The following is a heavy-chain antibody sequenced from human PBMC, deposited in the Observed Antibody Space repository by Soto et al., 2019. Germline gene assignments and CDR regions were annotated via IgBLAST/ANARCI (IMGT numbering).Heavy chain of an antibody. Sequence: VQLVESGGGVVQPGRSLRLSCAASAFTFSDYSLHWVRQAPGKGLQWVALISYDGNKKDYADSVNGRFSVSRDNSRNTLYLQVNSPRPEDTAVYYCARDGSPYGEPHDAFDIWGQGTLVTVSS. V-gene: IGHV3-30-3*01. D-gene: IGHD4-17*01. CDR1: AFTFSDYS. CDR3: ARDGSPYGEPHDAFDI. J-gene: IGHJ3*02. CDR2: ISYDGNKK.